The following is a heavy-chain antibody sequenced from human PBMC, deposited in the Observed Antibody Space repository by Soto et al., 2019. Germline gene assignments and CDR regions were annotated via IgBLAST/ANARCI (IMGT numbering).Heavy chain of an antibody. Sequence: QAQLVQSGAEVKKPGASVKVSCKASGYIFSTYGITWVRQAPGQGLEWMGWISGYNGNTDDGQKLQGRVSMTIETSTSTAYMDLRSLRADDTAVYYCARAERHSTSWYAMDVWGQGTTVIVSS. CDR2: ISGYNGNT. V-gene: IGHV1-18*01. J-gene: IGHJ6*02. CDR1: GYIFSTYG. D-gene: IGHD2-2*01. CDR3: ARAERHSTSWYAMDV.